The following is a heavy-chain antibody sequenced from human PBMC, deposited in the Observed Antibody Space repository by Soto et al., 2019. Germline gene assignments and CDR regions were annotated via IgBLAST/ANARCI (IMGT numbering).Heavy chain of an antibody. J-gene: IGHJ4*02. CDR1: GYTLTELS. V-gene: IGHV1-24*01. CDR3: AADLADSSSWSTGDY. CDR2: FDPEDGET. Sequence: QVQLVQSGAEVKKPGASVKVSCKVSGYTLTELSMHWVRQAPGKGLEWMGGFDPEDGETIYAQKFQGRVTMTADTSTDTADMELSSLRSEDTAVYYCAADLADSSSWSTGDYWVQGTLVTVSS. D-gene: IGHD6-13*01.